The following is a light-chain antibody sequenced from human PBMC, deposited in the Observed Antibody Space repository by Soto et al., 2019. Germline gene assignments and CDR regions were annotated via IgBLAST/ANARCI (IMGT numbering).Light chain of an antibody. CDR1: SSDVGGYNY. V-gene: IGLV2-14*01. CDR2: DVS. Sequence: QSALTQPASVSGSPGQSITISCTGTSSDVGGYNYVSWYQQHPGKAPRLMIYDVSNRPSGVSNRFSGSKSGNTASLTISGRQAEDEAHYYCSSYTASSTLVVGGGTQLTVL. J-gene: IGLJ2*01. CDR3: SSYTASSTLV.